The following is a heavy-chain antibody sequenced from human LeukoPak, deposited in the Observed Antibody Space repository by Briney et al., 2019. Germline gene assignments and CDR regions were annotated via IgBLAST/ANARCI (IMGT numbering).Heavy chain of an antibody. Sequence: GGSLRLSCAASRFSFRSSTLSWVRQAPGERLEWVANIKHDGSEKYYLDSLKGRFTISRDNAKNSLYVQMNSLRAEDTAVYYCARDQSASSDYMDVWGKGTTVTVSS. CDR2: IKHDGSEK. D-gene: IGHD6-19*01. CDR3: ARDQSASSDYMDV. J-gene: IGHJ6*03. V-gene: IGHV3-7*01. CDR1: RFSFRSST.